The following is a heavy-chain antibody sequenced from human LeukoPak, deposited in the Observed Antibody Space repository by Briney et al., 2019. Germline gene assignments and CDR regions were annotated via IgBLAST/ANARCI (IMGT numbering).Heavy chain of an antibody. D-gene: IGHD3-10*01. J-gene: IGHJ4*02. CDR2: ISSYSGSI. CDR3: ARSGAPFDY. Sequence: PGGSLRLSCAASGFIFSSYSMNWVRQAPGKGLEWVSSISSYSGSIYYADSLKGRFAISRDNAKNSLYLQMNSLRAEDTAVYYCARSGAPFDYWGQGTLVTVSS. V-gene: IGHV3-21*01. CDR1: GFIFSSYS.